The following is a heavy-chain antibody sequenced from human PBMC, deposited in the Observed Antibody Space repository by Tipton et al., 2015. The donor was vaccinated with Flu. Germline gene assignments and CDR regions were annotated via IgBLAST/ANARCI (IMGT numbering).Heavy chain of an antibody. CDR3: ARLGYSGYDFDY. V-gene: IGHV4-39*07. Sequence: TLSLTCTVSGGSISSSRYYWGWLRQSPGKGLEWIGSIHYTGGTHHNPSLKSRVTISVDTSKNQFSLKLRSVTAADTAVYYCARLGYSGYDFDYWGQGMLVTVSS. J-gene: IGHJ4*02. CDR1: GGSISSSRYY. D-gene: IGHD5-12*01. CDR2: IHYTGGT.